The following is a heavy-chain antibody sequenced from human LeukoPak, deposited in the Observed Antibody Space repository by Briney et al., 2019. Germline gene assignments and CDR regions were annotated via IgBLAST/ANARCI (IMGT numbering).Heavy chain of an antibody. CDR1: GFSFSNHW. V-gene: IGHV3-74*01. CDR2: INTDETVT. D-gene: IGHD6-19*01. J-gene: IGHJ4*02. Sequence: PGWSLRLSCAASGFSFSNHWMNWVRQAPGKGLESVSRINTDETVTTYADSVKGRFTVSRDSADNTMFLQMNSVRDEDTAVYYCATKQWLAPPPDSWGQGTPVGVSS. CDR3: ATKQWLAPPPDS.